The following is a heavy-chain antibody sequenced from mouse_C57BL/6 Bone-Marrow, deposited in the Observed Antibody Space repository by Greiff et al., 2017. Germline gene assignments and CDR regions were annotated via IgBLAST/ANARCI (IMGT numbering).Heavy chain of an antibody. J-gene: IGHJ2*01. CDR2: ILPGRGST. D-gene: IGHD2-1*01. V-gene: IGHV1-9*01. CDR1: GYTFTGYW. CDR3: ARVTIYYFDY. Sequence: QVQLQQSGAELMKPGASVKLSCKATGYTFTGYWIEWVKQRPGHGLEWIGEILPGRGSTNYNEKFKGKATFTADTSSNTAYMHLSSLTTEDSAIYYCARVTIYYFDYWGQGTTLTVSS.